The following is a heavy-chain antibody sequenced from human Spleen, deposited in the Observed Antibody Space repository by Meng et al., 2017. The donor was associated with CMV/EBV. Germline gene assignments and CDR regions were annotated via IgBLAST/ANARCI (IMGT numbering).Heavy chain of an antibody. D-gene: IGHD2-2*01. CDR2: IYYSGTT. V-gene: IGHV4-31*02. CDR3: ARSLYCISTSCYSKGGFGY. Sequence: ISGGGYFWSWIREHPGKGLEWIGYIYYSGTTYYSPSLKSRVTISVDTSESQFSLKLSSVTAADTAVYYCARSLYCISTSCYSKGGFGYWGQGTLVTVSS. CDR1: ISGGGYF. J-gene: IGHJ4*02.